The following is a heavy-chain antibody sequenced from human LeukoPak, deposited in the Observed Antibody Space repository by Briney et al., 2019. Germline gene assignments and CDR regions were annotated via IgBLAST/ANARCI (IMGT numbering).Heavy chain of an antibody. V-gene: IGHV4-34*01. Sequence: SETLSLTCAVYGGSFSGYYWSWIRQPPGKGLEWIGEINHSGSTNYNPSLKSRVTISVDTSKNQFSLKLSSVTAADTAVYYCARQKLLWFGELLPPSFDYWGQGTLVTVSS. CDR3: ARQKLLWFGELLPPSFDY. CDR2: INHSGST. D-gene: IGHD3-10*01. CDR1: GGSFSGYY. J-gene: IGHJ4*02.